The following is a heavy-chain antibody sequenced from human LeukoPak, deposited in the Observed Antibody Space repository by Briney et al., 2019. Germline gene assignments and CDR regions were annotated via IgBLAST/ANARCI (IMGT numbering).Heavy chain of an antibody. CDR3: ARDDSSGYYYASLDY. D-gene: IGHD3-22*01. CDR2: ISYDGSNK. Sequence: GGSLRLSCAASGFTFSSYAMHWVRQAPGKGLEWVAVISYDGSNKYYADPVKGRFTISRDNSKNTLYLQMNSLRAEDTAVYYCARDDSSGYYYASLDYWGQGTLVTVSS. J-gene: IGHJ4*02. V-gene: IGHV3-30-3*01. CDR1: GFTFSSYA.